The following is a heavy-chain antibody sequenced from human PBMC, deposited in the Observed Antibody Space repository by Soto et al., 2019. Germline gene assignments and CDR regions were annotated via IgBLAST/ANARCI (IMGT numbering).Heavy chain of an antibody. D-gene: IGHD4-17*01. CDR3: ARSLTTVTTPFDY. J-gene: IGHJ4*02. V-gene: IGHV4-59*01. Sequence: SETLSLTCSVSGGSISSSYWSWIRQPPGKGLEWIGNIYYSGSTNYNPSLKSRVTISVDTSKNQFSLKLSSVTAADTAVYYCARSLTTVTTPFDYWGQGTLVTVSS. CDR2: IYYSGST. CDR1: GGSISSSY.